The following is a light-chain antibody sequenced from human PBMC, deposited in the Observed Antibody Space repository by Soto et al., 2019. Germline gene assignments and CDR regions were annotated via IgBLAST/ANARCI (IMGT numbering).Light chain of an antibody. J-gene: IGKJ2*01. CDR1: QSVYSK. CDR3: QQYSQWPPYT. CDR2: ETA. V-gene: IGKV3-15*01. Sequence: EILITQSPATLSVSPGERATLSCRASQSVYSKVAWYQQKPGQAPRLLIYETATRATDIPARFTGSGSGTEFTLTIITLQSEDFAIYYCQQYSQWPPYTFGQGTKVDIK.